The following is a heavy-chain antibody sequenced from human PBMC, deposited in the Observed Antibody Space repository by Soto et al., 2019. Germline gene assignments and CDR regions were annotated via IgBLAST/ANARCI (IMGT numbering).Heavy chain of an antibody. CDR3: ANCGGSSSSWVWYFDL. D-gene: IGHD6-6*01. Sequence: EVQLLESGGGLVQPGGSLRLSCAASGFTFSSYAMSWVRQAPGKGLEWVSAISGSGGSTYYADSVKGRFTISRDNSKNTLYLQMNSLKAEDTAVYNCANCGGSSSSWVWYFDLWGRGTLVTVSS. J-gene: IGHJ2*01. V-gene: IGHV3-23*01. CDR1: GFTFSSYA. CDR2: ISGSGGST.